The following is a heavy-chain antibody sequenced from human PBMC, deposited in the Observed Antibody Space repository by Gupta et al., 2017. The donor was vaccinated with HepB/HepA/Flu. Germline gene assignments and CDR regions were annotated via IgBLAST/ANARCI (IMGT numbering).Heavy chain of an antibody. V-gene: IGHV3-23*01. Sequence: EVQLLESGGGLVQPGGSLRLSCAASGFTFSSYAMGWVRQAPGKGLEWVSAISGSGGSKYYADSVKGRFTISRDNSKNTLYLQMNRLRAEDTAVYYCAKDVIIAVAGSGDYGGQGTLVTVSS. J-gene: IGHJ4*02. D-gene: IGHD6-19*01. CDR2: ISGSGGSK. CDR1: GFTFSSYA. CDR3: AKDVIIAVAGSGDY.